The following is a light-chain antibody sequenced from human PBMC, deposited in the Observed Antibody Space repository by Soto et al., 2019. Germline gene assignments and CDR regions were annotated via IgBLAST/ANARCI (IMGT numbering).Light chain of an antibody. J-gene: IGLJ1*01. CDR2: DNS. CDR3: GTWDNSLSAYV. Sequence: QSVLTQPPSVSAAPGQKVTISCSGSGSNIGRNFVSWYQHLPGTAPKLLIYDNSQRPSGIPDRFSGSKSGPSATLGITGLQTGDEADYYCGTWDNSLSAYVFGVGTKVT. V-gene: IGLV1-51*01. CDR1: GSNIGRNF.